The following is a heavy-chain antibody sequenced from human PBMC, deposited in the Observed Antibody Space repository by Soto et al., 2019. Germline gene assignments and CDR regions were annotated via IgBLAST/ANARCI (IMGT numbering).Heavy chain of an antibody. CDR1: GFTFSSYW. D-gene: IGHD3-3*01. CDR2: IKQEGSEK. V-gene: IGHV3-7*01. J-gene: IGHJ6*03. CDR3: ARARVRFLEWARQYYMDV. Sequence: GGSLRLSCAASGFTFSSYWMSWVRQAPGKGLEWVANIKQEGSEKYYVDSVKGRFTISRDNAKNSLYQQMNSLRAEDTAVYYCARARVRFLEWARQYYMDVWGKGTTVTVSS.